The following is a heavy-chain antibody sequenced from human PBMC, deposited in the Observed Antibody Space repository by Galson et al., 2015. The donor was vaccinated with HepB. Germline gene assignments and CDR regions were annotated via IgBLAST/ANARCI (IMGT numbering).Heavy chain of an antibody. D-gene: IGHD1-7*01. CDR2: INNSGDST. CDR1: GFTFSTYA. Sequence: SLRLSCAASGFTFSTYAMSWVRQAPGKGLEWVSGINNSGDSTYYTDSVKGRFTISRDNSKNTLYLQMNSLRVEDTAVYFCARGGATGTNGHGMDVWGQGTTVTVSS. J-gene: IGHJ6*02. V-gene: IGHV3-23*01. CDR3: ARGGATGTNGHGMDV.